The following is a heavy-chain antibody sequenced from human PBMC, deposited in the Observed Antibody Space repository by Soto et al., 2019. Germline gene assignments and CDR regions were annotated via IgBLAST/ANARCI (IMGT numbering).Heavy chain of an antibody. V-gene: IGHV1-18*01. CDR2: ISAYNGNT. CDR3: ARDVRGYYDFWSGENNWFDP. J-gene: IGHJ5*02. CDR1: GYTFTSYG. D-gene: IGHD3-3*01. Sequence: ASVKVSCKASGYTFTSYGISWVRQAPGQGLEWMGWISAYNGNTNYAQKLQGRVTMTTDTSTSTAYMELRSLRSDDTAVYYCARDVRGYYDFWSGENNWFDPRGQGTLVTVPS.